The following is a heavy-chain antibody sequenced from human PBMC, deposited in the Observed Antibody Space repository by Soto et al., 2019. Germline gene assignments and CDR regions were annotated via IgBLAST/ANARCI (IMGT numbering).Heavy chain of an antibody. CDR3: ARVMAQVPAAIPYYYYYMDV. V-gene: IGHV4-34*01. Sequence: PSETLSLTCAVYGGSFSGYYWSWIRQPPGKGLEWIGEINHSGSTNYNPSLKSRVTISVDTSKNQFSLKLSSVTAADTAVYYCARVMAQVPAAIPYYYYYMDVWGKGTTVTVSS. J-gene: IGHJ6*03. D-gene: IGHD2-2*02. CDR2: INHSGST. CDR1: GGSFSGYY.